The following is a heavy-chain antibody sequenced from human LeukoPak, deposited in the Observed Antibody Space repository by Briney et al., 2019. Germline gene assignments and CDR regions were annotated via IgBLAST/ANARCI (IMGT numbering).Heavy chain of an antibody. V-gene: IGHV3-30*02. J-gene: IGHJ4*02. CDR1: GFTFSSYA. Sequence: GGSLRLSCAASGFTFSSYAMHWVRQAPGKGLERVAFIHYDGSNNHYADSVKGRFTISTDNAKNSLYLQMNSLRAEDTAVYYCARDSYQLLLYWGQGTLVTVSS. CDR2: IHYDGSNN. D-gene: IGHD2-2*01. CDR3: ARDSYQLLLY.